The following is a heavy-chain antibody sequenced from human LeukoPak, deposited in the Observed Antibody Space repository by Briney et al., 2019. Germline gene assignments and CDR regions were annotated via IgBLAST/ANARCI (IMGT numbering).Heavy chain of an antibody. CDR2: ILSSGST. J-gene: IGHJ3*02. D-gene: IGHD1-14*01. Sequence: WETLSLTCTVSSGSINNYYWSWIRQTPGKGLEWIGYILSSGSTNYNPSVKSRVTISVDTSKNQFSLKLRSVTAADTAVYYCARTNQISETAFDIWGQGTMVIVSS. CDR1: SGSINNYY. CDR3: ARTNQISETAFDI. V-gene: IGHV4-59*01.